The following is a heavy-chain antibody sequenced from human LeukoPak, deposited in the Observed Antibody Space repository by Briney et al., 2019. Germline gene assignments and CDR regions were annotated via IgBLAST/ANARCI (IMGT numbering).Heavy chain of an antibody. CDR1: GGSISSGDYY. Sequence: SETLSLTCTVSGGSISSGDYYWSWIRQPPGKGLEWIGYIYYSGSTYYNPSLKSRVTISIDTSKNQFSLKLSSVSAADTAVYYCGRDKMNYYDSSGYYFSSPTYNWGQGTLVTVSS. CDR3: GRDKMNYYDSSGYYFSSPTYN. D-gene: IGHD3-22*01. J-gene: IGHJ4*02. V-gene: IGHV4-30-4*01. CDR2: IYYSGST.